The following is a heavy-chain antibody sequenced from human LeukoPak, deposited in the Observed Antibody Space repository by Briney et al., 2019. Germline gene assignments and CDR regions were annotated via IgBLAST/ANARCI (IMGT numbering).Heavy chain of an antibody. J-gene: IGHJ3*02. Sequence: PSQTLSLTCAVSGGSISSGGYSWSWIPQPPGKGLEWIGYIYHSGSTYYSPSLKSRVTISVDRSKNQFSLKLSSVTAADTAVYYCARGVVVIAGAFDIWGQGTMVTVSS. D-gene: IGHD3-22*01. V-gene: IGHV4-30-2*01. CDR1: GGSISSGGYS. CDR2: IYHSGST. CDR3: ARGVVVIAGAFDI.